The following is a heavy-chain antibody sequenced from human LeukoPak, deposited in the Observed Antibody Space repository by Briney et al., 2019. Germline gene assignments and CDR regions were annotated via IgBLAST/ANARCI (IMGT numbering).Heavy chain of an antibody. CDR3: AKGGKWDVTPFDY. J-gene: IGHJ4*02. V-gene: IGHV4-59*01. CDR2: IHYSGST. CDR1: GGSISSYY. D-gene: IGHD1-26*01. Sequence: SETLSLTCTVSGGSISSYYWSWIRQPPGKGLEWIGYIHYSGSTNYNPSLKSRVTISVDTSKNQFSLKLSSVTAADTAVYYCAKGGKWDVTPFDYWGQGTLVTVSS.